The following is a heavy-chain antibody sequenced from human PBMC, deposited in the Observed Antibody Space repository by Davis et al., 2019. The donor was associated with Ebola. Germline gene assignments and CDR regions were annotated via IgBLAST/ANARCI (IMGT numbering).Heavy chain of an antibody. CDR3: ANAPTYYDFWSGTN. CDR1: GFTFSSYG. J-gene: IGHJ4*02. Sequence: GESLKISCAASGFTFSSYGMHWVRQAPGKGLEWVAVIPYDGSYKYYADSVKGRFTISRDNSKNTLYLQMNSLRAEDTAVYYCANAPTYYDFWSGTNWGQGTLVTVSS. D-gene: IGHD3-3*01. CDR2: IPYDGSYK. V-gene: IGHV3-30*18.